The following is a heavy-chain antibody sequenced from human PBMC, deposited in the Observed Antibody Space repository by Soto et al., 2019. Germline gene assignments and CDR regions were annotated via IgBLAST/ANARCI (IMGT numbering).Heavy chain of an antibody. D-gene: IGHD6-13*01. V-gene: IGHV1-69*04. CDR2: IIPILGIA. CDR3: ARDATTEQQTGGFDI. Sequence: SVKVSCKASVGTFSSYTISWVRQAPRQGLEWMGRIIPILGIANYAQKFQGRVTITADKSTSTAYMELSSLRSEDTAVYYCARDATTEQQTGGFDIWGQGTMVTVSS. J-gene: IGHJ3*02. CDR1: VGTFSSYT.